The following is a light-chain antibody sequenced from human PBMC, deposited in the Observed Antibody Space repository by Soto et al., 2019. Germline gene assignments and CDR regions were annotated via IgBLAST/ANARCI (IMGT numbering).Light chain of an antibody. CDR3: QKYNSYLWT. Sequence: DIQMTQSPSTLSASVGDRVTITCRASRSISSWLAWYQQKPGKAPKLLIYDASNLEIGAPSRFSGSGSGTEFTLTISSLQPDDFATYYCQKYNSYLWTFGQGTKVDIK. CDR1: RSISSW. V-gene: IGKV1-5*01. CDR2: DAS. J-gene: IGKJ1*01.